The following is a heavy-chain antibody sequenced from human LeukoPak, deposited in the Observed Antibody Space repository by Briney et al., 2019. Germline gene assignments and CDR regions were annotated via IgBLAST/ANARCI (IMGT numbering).Heavy chain of an antibody. CDR3: AREPVAGTFDY. CDR2: ISSSGSTI. J-gene: IGHJ4*02. V-gene: IGHV3-48*03. Sequence: GGSLRLSCAASGFTFSSYEMNLVRQAPGKGLEWVSYISSSGSTIYYADSVKGRFTISRDNAKNSLYLQMNSLRAEDTAVYYCAREPVAGTFDYWGQGTLVTVSS. D-gene: IGHD6-19*01. CDR1: GFTFSSYE.